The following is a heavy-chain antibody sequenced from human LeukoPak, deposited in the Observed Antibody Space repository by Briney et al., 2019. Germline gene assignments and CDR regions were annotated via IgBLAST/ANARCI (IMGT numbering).Heavy chain of an antibody. Sequence: SETLSLTCAVYGGSFSGYYWSWIRQPPGKGLEWIGYIYYSGSTNYNPSLKSRVTISVDTSKNQFSLKLSSVTAADTAVYYCARHKAHGDYAFDYWGQGTLVTVSS. CDR2: IYYSGST. V-gene: IGHV4-59*08. CDR3: ARHKAHGDYAFDY. D-gene: IGHD4-17*01. J-gene: IGHJ4*02. CDR1: GGSFSGYY.